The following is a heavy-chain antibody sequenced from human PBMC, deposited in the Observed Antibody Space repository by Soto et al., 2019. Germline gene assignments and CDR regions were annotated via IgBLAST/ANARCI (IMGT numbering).Heavy chain of an antibody. CDR3: ARDQRHYYYYGMDV. V-gene: IGHV1-69*13. CDR2: IIPIFGTA. D-gene: IGHD6-25*01. CDR1: GGTFSSYA. Sequence: PVKVSCKASGGTFSSYAISWVRQAPGQGLEWMGGIIPIFGTANYAQKFQGRVTITADESTSTAYMELSSLRSEDTAVYYCARDQRHYYYYGMDVWGQGTTVTVSS. J-gene: IGHJ6*02.